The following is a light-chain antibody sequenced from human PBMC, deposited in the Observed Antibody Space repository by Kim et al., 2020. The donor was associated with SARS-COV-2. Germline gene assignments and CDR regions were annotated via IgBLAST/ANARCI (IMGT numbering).Light chain of an antibody. J-gene: IGKJ2*01. Sequence: EILLTQSPGTLSLSPGERATLSCRASQSVSSNYLAWYQQKPGQAPRLLIYGASSRATGIPDRFSGSGSGTDFTLTISRLEPEDFAVYYCQKYGTSPRTFGPGTMLEI. CDR3: QKYGTSPRT. CDR1: QSVSSNY. CDR2: GAS. V-gene: IGKV3-20*01.